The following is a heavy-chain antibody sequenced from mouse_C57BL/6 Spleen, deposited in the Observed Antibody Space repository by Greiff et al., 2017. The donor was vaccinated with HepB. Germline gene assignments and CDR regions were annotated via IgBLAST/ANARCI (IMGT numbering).Heavy chain of an antibody. Sequence: LLLPVPVLLYPLASVYISCTPSVYSLSPSYMYFFLQIPDTILYWIGEFYPITGGTTYNQKFKAKATLTVDKSSSTAYMQLKSLTSEDSAVYYCASLTTVVATGFDYWGQGTTLTVSS. CDR3: ASLTTVVATGFDY. J-gene: IGHJ2*01. CDR1: VYSLSPSY. CDR2: FYPITGGT. V-gene: IGHV1-42*01. D-gene: IGHD1-1*01.